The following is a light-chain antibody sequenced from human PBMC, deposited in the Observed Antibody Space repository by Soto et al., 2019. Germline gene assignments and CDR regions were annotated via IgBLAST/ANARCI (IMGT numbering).Light chain of an antibody. CDR2: DDR. CDR3: QVWAGSSDHYV. V-gene: IGLV3-21*02. CDR1: NIGSKS. J-gene: IGLJ1*01. Sequence: SYELTQPPSVSVAPGQTARITCGEDNIGSKSVHWYQQKPGQAPVLVVYDDRDRPSGIPERFSGSNSGNTATLTISRVEAGDEADDYCQVWAGSSDHYVFGTGTKLTVL.